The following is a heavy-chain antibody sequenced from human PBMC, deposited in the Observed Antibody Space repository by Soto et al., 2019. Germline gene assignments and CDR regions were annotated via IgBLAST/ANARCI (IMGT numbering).Heavy chain of an antibody. Sequence: SLRLSCTASGFTFGDYAMSWFRQAPGKGLEWVGFIRSKAYGGTTEYAASVKGRFTISRDDSKSIAYLQMNSLKTEDTAVYYCTRDQGYCSGGSCPGYRVGYYYYGMDVWGQGTTVTVSS. D-gene: IGHD2-15*01. V-gene: IGHV3-49*03. CDR3: TRDQGYCSGGSCPGYRVGYYYYGMDV. CDR2: IRSKAYGGTT. CDR1: GFTFGDYA. J-gene: IGHJ6*02.